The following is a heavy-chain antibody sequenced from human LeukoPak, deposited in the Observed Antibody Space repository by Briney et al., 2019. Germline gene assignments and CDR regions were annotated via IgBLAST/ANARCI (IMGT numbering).Heavy chain of an antibody. CDR2: ISGRGGST. Sequence: GGSLRLSCAASGFTFSSYAMSWVRQAPGKGLEWVSAISGRGGSTYYADSVKGRFTISRDNSKNTLYLQMNSLRAEDTAVYYCAKVRWELLTGKWFDPWGQGTLVTVSS. J-gene: IGHJ5*02. CDR1: GFTFSSYA. V-gene: IGHV3-23*01. D-gene: IGHD1-26*01. CDR3: AKVRWELLTGKWFDP.